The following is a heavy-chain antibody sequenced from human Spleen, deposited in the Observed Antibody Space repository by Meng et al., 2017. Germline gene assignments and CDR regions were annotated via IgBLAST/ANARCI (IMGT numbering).Heavy chain of an antibody. CDR2: IYNSGST. CDR3: AREGRSHQVGVSVY. CDR1: GGSISSGDYY. Sequence: QVQLQESGPGLVKPSQTPSPPCTVSGGSISSGDYYWSWIRQPPGKGLEWIGYIYNSGSTYYNPSLKSRVTISVDTSKNQFSLKLRFVTAADTAVYYCAREGRSHQVGVSVYWGQGNLVTVSS. D-gene: IGHD2-21*01. J-gene: IGHJ4*02. V-gene: IGHV4-30-4*01.